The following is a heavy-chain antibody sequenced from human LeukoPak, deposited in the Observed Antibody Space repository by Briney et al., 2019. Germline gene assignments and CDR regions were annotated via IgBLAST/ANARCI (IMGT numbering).Heavy chain of an antibody. J-gene: IGHJ6*03. V-gene: IGHV4-28*05. D-gene: IGHD5-18*01. Sequence: SETLSLTCAVSGYSISSSNWWGWIRQPPGKGLEWIGYIYYSGSIYYNPSLKSRVTMSVDTSKNQFSLKLSSVTAVDTAVYYCARMTEGGYTYDYFYYYYMDVWGKGTTVTISS. CDR1: GYSISSSNW. CDR2: IYYSGSI. CDR3: ARMTEGGYTYDYFYYYYMDV.